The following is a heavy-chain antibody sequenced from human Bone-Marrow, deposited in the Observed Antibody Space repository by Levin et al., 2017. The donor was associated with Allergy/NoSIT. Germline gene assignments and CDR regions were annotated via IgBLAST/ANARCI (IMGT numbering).Heavy chain of an antibody. CDR2: ISHDGIHK. CDR1: GFTFNTYG. V-gene: IGHV3-30*18. CDR3: AKETGPPTSSMAGDY. Sequence: GGSLRLSCAASGFTFNTYGMHWVRQAPGKGLEWVAVISHDGIHKDYADSVKGRFTISRDQSNDMLFLQMNSLRAEDTAVYYCAKETGPPTSSMAGDYWGQGTLVTVSS. D-gene: IGHD2-2*01. J-gene: IGHJ4*02.